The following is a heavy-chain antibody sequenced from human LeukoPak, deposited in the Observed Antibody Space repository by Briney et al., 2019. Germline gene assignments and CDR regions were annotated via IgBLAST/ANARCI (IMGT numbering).Heavy chain of an antibody. CDR3: ARGLAATAVAGLDY. Sequence: SETLSLTCAASGGSISSYYWSWIRQPPGKGLEWIGNIYYSGSTNYNPSLKSRVTISVDTSKNHFSLKLSSVTAADTAVYYCARGLAATAVAGLDYWGQGTLVTVSS. J-gene: IGHJ4*02. D-gene: IGHD6-19*01. CDR1: GGSISSYY. CDR2: IYYSGST. V-gene: IGHV4-59*01.